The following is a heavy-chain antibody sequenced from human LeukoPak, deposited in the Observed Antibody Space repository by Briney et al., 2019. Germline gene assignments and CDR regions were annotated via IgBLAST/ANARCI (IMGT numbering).Heavy chain of an antibody. D-gene: IGHD6-19*01. CDR2: ISGSGGSA. CDR3: AKPCRSGLSPFDAFDI. CDR1: KFTFSNYA. Sequence: GGSLRLSCTASKFTFSNYAMSWVRQAPGKGLEWVSVISGSGGSAYYADSVKGRFTISRDNSKNTLYLQMNSLRAEDTAVYYCAKPCRSGLSPFDAFDIWGQGTMVTVSS. V-gene: IGHV3-23*01. J-gene: IGHJ3*02.